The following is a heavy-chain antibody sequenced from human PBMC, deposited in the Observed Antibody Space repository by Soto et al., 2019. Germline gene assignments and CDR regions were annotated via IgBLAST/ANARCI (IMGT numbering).Heavy chain of an antibody. J-gene: IGHJ4*02. CDR2: ISAYNGRA. CDR3: ARANGYNSY. CDR1: GYTFASFG. D-gene: IGHD5-18*01. Sequence: QVQLVQSGAELKKPGASVKVSCKGFGYTFASFGISWVRQAPGQGLEWMGWISAYNGRANYAHKLQGRVTLTTDASTSTAYMELRSLSADDTAVYYCARANGYNSYWGQGTLVTVSS. V-gene: IGHV1-18*04.